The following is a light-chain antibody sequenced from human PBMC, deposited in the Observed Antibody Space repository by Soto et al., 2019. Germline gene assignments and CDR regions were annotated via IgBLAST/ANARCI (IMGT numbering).Light chain of an antibody. Sequence: EIVMTQSPAILSVSPGERATLSCRASQSVSSNLAWYQQKPGQAPRLLIYGASTRATGIPASFSGSGSRTEFTLTISRMQSEEFAVYYCQQYNNWPLTFGGGTKVEIK. CDR1: QSVSSN. CDR3: QQYNNWPLT. J-gene: IGKJ4*01. V-gene: IGKV3-15*01. CDR2: GAS.